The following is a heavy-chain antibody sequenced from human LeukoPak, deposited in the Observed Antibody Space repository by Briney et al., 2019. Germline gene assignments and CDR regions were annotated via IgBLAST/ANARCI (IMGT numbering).Heavy chain of an antibody. V-gene: IGHV3-9*01. D-gene: IGHD3-9*01. J-gene: IGHJ4*02. Sequence: GGSLRLSCAASGFTFDDYAMHWVRQAPGKGLEWVSGISWNSGSIGYADSVKGRFTISRDNAKNPLYLQMNSLRAEDTALYYCAKDGGNGYDILTGNPYWGQGTLVTVSS. CDR3: AKDGGNGYDILTGNPY. CDR2: ISWNSGSI. CDR1: GFTFDDYA.